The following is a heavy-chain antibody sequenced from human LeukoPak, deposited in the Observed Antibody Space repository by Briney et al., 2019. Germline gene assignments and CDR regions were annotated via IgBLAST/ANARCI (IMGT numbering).Heavy chain of an antibody. V-gene: IGHV4-34*01. CDR2: VNHSGST. CDR1: GGSFSGYY. CDR3: ARAGLPNTDFDY. J-gene: IGHJ4*02. D-gene: IGHD3-16*01. Sequence: SETLSLTCAVYGGSFSGYYWSWIRQPPGKGLEWIGEVNHSGSTNYNPSLKSRVTISVDTSKNQFSLKLSSVTAADTAVYYCARAGLPNTDFDYWGQGTLVTVSS.